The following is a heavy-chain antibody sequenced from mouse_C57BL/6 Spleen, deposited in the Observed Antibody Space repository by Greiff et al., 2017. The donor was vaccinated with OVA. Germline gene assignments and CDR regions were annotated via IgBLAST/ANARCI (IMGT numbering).Heavy chain of an antibody. D-gene: IGHD1-1*01. Sequence: VKLMESGAELVRPGASVTLSCKASGYTFTDYEMHWVKQTPVHGLEWIGAIDPETGGTAYNQKFKGKAILTADKSSSTAYMELRSLTSEDSAVYYCTRGGTTVDYWGQGTSVTVSS. V-gene: IGHV1-15*01. CDR1: GYTFTDYE. J-gene: IGHJ4*01. CDR2: IDPETGGT. CDR3: TRGGTTVDY.